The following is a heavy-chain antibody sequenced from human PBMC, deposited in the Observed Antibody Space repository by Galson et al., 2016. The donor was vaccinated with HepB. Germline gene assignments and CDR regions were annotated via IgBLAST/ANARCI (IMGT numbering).Heavy chain of an antibody. V-gene: IGHV3-74*01. CDR2: IKSDGSNI. Sequence: SLRLSCAASGFTFSRQWMYWVRRAPGKGLAWVSQIKSDGSNINYADSVKGRFTISRDNAGNTLYLQMNSLRAEDTAVYYCSTLRDFWSGWGQGTLVTVSP. J-gene: IGHJ4*02. CDR3: STLRDFWSG. CDR1: GFTFSRQW. D-gene: IGHD3-3*01.